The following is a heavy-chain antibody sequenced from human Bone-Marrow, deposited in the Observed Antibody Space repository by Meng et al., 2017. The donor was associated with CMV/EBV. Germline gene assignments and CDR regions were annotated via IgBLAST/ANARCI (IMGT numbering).Heavy chain of an antibody. CDR1: GFTFSSYS. CDR3: ARDLVVGLGSSQDKSYYYYGMDV. CDR2: ISSSSSYI. D-gene: IGHD6-13*01. V-gene: IGHV3-21*01. Sequence: GESLKISCAASGFTFSSYSMNWVRQAPGKGLEWVSSISSSSSYIYYADSVKGRFTISRDNAKNSLYLQMNSLRAEDTAVYYCARDLVVGLGSSQDKSYYYYGMDVWGQGNTVTVSS. J-gene: IGHJ6*02.